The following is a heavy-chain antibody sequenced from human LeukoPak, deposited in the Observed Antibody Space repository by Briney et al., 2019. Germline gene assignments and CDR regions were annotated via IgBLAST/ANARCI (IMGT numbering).Heavy chain of an antibody. D-gene: IGHD3-3*01. Sequence: SVKVSCKGSGYSFSSYAISWVRQAPGQGLEWMGGIIPIFGTANYAQKFQGRVTITADKSTSTAYMELSSLRSEDTAVYYCARDGYEYYDFWSGYYRGWFDPWGQRTLVTVSS. CDR2: IIPIFGTA. CDR3: ARDGYEYYDFWSGYYRGWFDP. V-gene: IGHV1-69*06. CDR1: GYSFSSYA. J-gene: IGHJ5*02.